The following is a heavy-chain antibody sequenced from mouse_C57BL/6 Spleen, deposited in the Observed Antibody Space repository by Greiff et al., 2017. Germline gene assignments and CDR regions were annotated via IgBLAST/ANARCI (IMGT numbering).Heavy chain of an antibody. V-gene: IGHV5-15*01. J-gene: IGHJ1*03. Sequence: EVQRVESGGGLVQPGGSLKLSCAASGFTFSDYGMAWVRQAPRKGPEWVAFISNLAYSIYYADTVTGRFTISRENAKNTLYLEMSSLRSEDTAMYYCARRGTTAYFDVWGTGTTVTVSS. CDR3: ARRGTTAYFDV. D-gene: IGHD1-2*01. CDR2: ISNLAYSI. CDR1: GFTFSDYG.